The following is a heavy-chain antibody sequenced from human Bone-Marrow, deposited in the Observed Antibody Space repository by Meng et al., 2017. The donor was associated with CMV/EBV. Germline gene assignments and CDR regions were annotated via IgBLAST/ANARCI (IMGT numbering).Heavy chain of an antibody. J-gene: IGHJ4*02. Sequence: ASVKVSCKASGYTFANYGITWVRQAPGQGLEWMGWIYAYNGNTNYALNLQERVTMTTDSSTSTAYMELASLIPDDTAVYYCARDPRPDCSSSSCSLGDWGQGKLVTVSS. CDR3: ARDPRPDCSSSSCSLGD. CDR1: GYTFANYG. D-gene: IGHD2-2*01. V-gene: IGHV1-18*01. CDR2: IYAYNGNT.